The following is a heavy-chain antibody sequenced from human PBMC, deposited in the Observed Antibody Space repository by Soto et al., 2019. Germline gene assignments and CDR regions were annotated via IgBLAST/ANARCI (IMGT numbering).Heavy chain of an antibody. V-gene: IGHV3-30*18. CDR1: GLTFNNYG. J-gene: IGHJ4*02. CDR2: ISFDGRNT. D-gene: IGHD3-10*01. Sequence: QVQLVESGGGVVQPGRSLRLSCAASGLTFNNYGMHWVRQAPGKGLEWVVVISFDGRNTYYADSVKGRFTISRDNSKNTLDLQMTSPRAEETAMYNCAKQSGSWSYYNVGSAGHLDHWGQGTLVTVSS. CDR3: AKQSGSWSYYNVGSAGHLDH.